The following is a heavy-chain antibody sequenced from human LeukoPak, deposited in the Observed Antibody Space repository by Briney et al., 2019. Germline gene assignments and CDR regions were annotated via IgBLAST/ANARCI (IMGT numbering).Heavy chain of an antibody. V-gene: IGHV3-11*06. CDR2: ITNSGNYA. D-gene: IGHD6-13*01. J-gene: IGHJ1*01. Sequence: GGSLRLSCAASGFTFSDYYMTWIRQAPGKGLEWVSYITNSGNYANYADSVKGRFTISRDNGENSLYLQMSSLRAEDTAVYYCARDRGRAAGFFQHWGQGTLVTVSS. CDR3: ARDRGRAAGFFQH. CDR1: GFTFSDYY.